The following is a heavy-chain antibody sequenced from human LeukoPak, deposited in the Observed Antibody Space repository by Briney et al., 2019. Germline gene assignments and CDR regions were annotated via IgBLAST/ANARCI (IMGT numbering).Heavy chain of an antibody. V-gene: IGHV4-59*01. Sequence: PSETLSLTCTVSGGFITSSFYWSWIRQSPGKGLEWIGYVYNSGGTKYNPSLKRRLTISVDTSKNQFSLNLSSVTAADTAVYYCARASVLLSADYWGQGTLVTVSS. J-gene: IGHJ4*02. CDR3: ARASVLLSADY. CDR1: GGFITSSFY. D-gene: IGHD3-16*01. CDR2: VYNSGGT.